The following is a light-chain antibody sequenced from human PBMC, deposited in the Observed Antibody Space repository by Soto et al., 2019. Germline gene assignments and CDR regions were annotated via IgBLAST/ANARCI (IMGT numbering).Light chain of an antibody. CDR1: QSVSSSY. J-gene: IGKJ1*01. CDR3: QQYGSSRCT. CDR2: GAS. Sequence: EIVLTQSPGTLSLSPGERATLSCRASQSVSSSYLAWYQQKPGQAPRLLIYGASSRATGIPDRFSGSGSGTDFTLTISRLEPEDFAVYYCQQYGSSRCTFRQGTKV. V-gene: IGKV3-20*01.